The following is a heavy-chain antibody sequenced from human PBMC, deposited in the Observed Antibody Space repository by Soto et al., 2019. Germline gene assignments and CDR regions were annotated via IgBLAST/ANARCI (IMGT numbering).Heavy chain of an antibody. CDR1: GFTFSSYA. CDR2: ISGSGGST. V-gene: IGHV3-23*01. D-gene: IGHD3-10*01. Sequence: EVQLLESGGGLVQPGGSLRLSCAAPGFTFSSYAMSWVRQAPGKGLEWVSAISGSGGSTYYADSVKGRFTISRDNSKNTLYLQMNSLRAEDTAVYYCAKGGVYGSGSYSYWSQGTLVTVSS. J-gene: IGHJ4*02. CDR3: AKGGVYGSGSYSY.